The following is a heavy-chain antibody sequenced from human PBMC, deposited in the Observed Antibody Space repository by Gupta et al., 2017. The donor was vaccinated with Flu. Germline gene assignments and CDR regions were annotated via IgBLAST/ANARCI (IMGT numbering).Heavy chain of an antibody. CDR2: IYFGGNT. CDR3: TRVRRVETGIYYFEF. Sequence: QLPVQESGPGLVKPSETLSLTCTVSGGSIGNSNSHWGWIRQPPGKGLEWIGTIYFGGNTYYNPSRKSRVTISVDTPKNQISLQLRFVTAADTAVYYCTRVRRVETGIYYFEFWGPGNLVTVSS. D-gene: IGHD2-15*01. J-gene: IGHJ4*02. V-gene: IGHV4-39*01. CDR1: GGSIGNSNSH.